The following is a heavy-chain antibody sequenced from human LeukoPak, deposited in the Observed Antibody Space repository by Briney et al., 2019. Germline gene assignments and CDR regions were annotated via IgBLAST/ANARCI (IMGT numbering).Heavy chain of an antibody. V-gene: IGHV4-39*07. J-gene: IGHJ6*03. Sequence: SETLSLTCTVSGGSISSGSYYWSWIRQPPGKGLEWIGEINHSGGTNYNPSLESRVTISVDTSKNQFSLKLSSVTAADTAVYYCARLCSGIAAAGNSYYYYMDVWGKGTTVTISS. CDR1: GGSISSGSYY. D-gene: IGHD6-13*01. CDR2: INHSGGT. CDR3: ARLCSGIAAAGNSYYYYMDV.